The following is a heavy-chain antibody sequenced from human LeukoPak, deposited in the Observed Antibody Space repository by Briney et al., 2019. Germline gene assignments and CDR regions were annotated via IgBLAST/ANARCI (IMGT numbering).Heavy chain of an antibody. CDR3: ARDAGSSYD. Sequence: GSLRLSCAASGFTFSSYAMSWIRQPPGKGLEWIGEISHSGSTNYNSSLKSRVTISLDTSKNQFSLKLRSVTAADTAVYCCARDAGSSYDWGQGTLVTVSS. D-gene: IGHD6-13*01. V-gene: IGHV4-34*01. CDR1: GFTFSSYA. J-gene: IGHJ4*02. CDR2: ISHSGST.